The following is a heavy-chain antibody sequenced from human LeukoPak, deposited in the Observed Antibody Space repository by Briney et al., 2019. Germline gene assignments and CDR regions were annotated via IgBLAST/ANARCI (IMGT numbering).Heavy chain of an antibody. D-gene: IGHD3-22*01. V-gene: IGHV3-23*01. CDR1: GFTFSDYA. J-gene: IGHJ5*02. CDR3: AKDSSGLYNWFDP. Sequence: GGSLRLSCAASGFTFSDYAMSWVRQAPGKGLEWVSAISGSAFTTYYVDSVKGRFTISRDNSKNTVYLQMNNLGADDTAVYYCAKDSSGLYNWFDPWGQGTLVTVSS. CDR2: ISGSAFTT.